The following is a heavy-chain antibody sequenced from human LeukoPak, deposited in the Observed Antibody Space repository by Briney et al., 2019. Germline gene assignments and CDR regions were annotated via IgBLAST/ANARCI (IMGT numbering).Heavy chain of an antibody. V-gene: IGHV3-64D*06. D-gene: IGHD2-21*02. J-gene: IGHJ4*02. CDR1: GFTFSWYG. CDR3: VKDLSDRDVDY. CDR2: ISKNGGNT. Sequence: GGSLRLSCLGSGFTFSWYGMNWVRQAPGRGLEYVSAISKNGGNTYYVDSVKGRFTISRDNSKNTLYLQMNSLRVEDTADYFCVKDLSDRDVDYWGQGTLVTVSS.